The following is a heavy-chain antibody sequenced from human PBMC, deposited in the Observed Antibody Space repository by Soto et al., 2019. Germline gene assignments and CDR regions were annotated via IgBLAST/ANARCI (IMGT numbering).Heavy chain of an antibody. CDR1: GGTFSSYA. J-gene: IGHJ6*02. CDR3: ARDPPIVVLVAATDYYYGMDV. Sequence: QVQLVQSGAEVKKPGSSVKVSCKASGGTFSSYAISWVRQAPGQGLEWMGGIIPIFGTANYAQKFQGRVTITADESTSTAYMERSSLRSEDTAVYYCARDPPIVVLVAATDYYYGMDVWGQGTTVTVSS. CDR2: IIPIFGTA. D-gene: IGHD2-15*01. V-gene: IGHV1-69*01.